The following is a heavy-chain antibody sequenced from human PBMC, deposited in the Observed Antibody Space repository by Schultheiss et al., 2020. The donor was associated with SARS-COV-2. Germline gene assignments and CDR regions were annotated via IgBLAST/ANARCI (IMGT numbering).Heavy chain of an antibody. Sequence: GGSLRLSCAASGFTFSSYGMHWVRQAPGKGLEWVAVIWYDGGNKYYVDSVKGRFTISRDNAKNTVDLQMDSLRAEDTAVYYCARDPSLDHSSSHYPWGQGALVTVSS. D-gene: IGHD6-6*01. CDR1: GFTFSSYG. CDR3: ARDPSLDHSSSHYP. J-gene: IGHJ5*02. V-gene: IGHV3-33*08. CDR2: IWYDGGNK.